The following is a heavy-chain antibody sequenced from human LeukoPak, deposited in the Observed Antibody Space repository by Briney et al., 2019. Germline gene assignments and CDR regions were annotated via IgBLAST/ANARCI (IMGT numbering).Heavy chain of an antibody. V-gene: IGHV4-34*01. J-gene: IGHJ3*02. Sequence: TSETLSLTCTVSGGSISSYYWSWIRQPPGKGLEWIGEINHSGSTNYNPSLKSRVTISVDTSKNQFSLKLSSVTAADTAVYYCARDPVQEGSSSWLDSDAFDIWGQGTMVTVSS. CDR2: INHSGST. CDR1: GGSISSYY. CDR3: ARDPVQEGSSSWLDSDAFDI. D-gene: IGHD6-13*01.